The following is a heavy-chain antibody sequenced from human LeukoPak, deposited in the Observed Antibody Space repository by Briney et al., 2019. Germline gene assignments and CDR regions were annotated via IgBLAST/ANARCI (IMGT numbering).Heavy chain of an antibody. V-gene: IGHV4-4*07. D-gene: IGHD3-22*01. J-gene: IGHJ4*02. CDR3: ARHGDILTGYLFSYYYDSSGYYYFDY. Sequence: PSETLSLTCTVSGGSINTYYWSWIRQPAGKGLEYIGRIYTSGSTNYNPSLKSRVTMSVDTSKNQFSLKLSSVTAADTAVYYCARHGDILTGYLFSYYYDSSGYYYFDYWGQGTLVTVSS. CDR1: GGSINTYY. CDR2: IYTSGST.